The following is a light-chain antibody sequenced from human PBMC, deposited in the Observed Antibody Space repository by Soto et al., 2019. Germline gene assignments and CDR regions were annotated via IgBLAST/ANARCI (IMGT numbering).Light chain of an antibody. J-gene: IGKJ1*01. CDR3: QQDYNLLWT. CDR1: QSVCSSY. Sequence: PGGRVTLPCRASQSVCSSYLTWYQQKPGQAPRLLIYGASTRATSIPARFSGSGSGTDFTLTISSLQPEDFAVYYCQQDYNLLWTFGQGTKV. V-gene: IGKV3D-7*01. CDR2: GAS.